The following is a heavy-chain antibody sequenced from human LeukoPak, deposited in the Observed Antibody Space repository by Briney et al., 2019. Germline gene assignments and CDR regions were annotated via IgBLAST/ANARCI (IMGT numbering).Heavy chain of an antibody. CDR1: GYTFTGYY. V-gene: IGHV1-2*02. D-gene: IGHD6-13*01. CDR3: AREVGWQLYYFDY. CDR2: INPNSGGT. Sequence: ASVKVSCKASGYTFTGYYMHWVRQAPGQGLEWMGWINPNSGGTNYAQKFQGKVTMTRDTSISTAYMELSRLRSDDTAVYYCAREVGWQLYYFDYWGQGTLVTVSS. J-gene: IGHJ4*02.